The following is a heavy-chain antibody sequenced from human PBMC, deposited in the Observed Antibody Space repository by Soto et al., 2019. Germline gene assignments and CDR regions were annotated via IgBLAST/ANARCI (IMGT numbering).Heavy chain of an antibody. J-gene: IGHJ6*02. Sequence: ASVKVSCKASGYTFTSYYMHWVRQAPGQGLEWMGIINPSGGSTSYAQKFQGRVSMTRDTSTSTVYMELSSLRSEDTAVYYCASAYCGGDCYSSEDYYGMDVWGQGTTVTVSS. D-gene: IGHD2-21*02. CDR2: INPSGGST. V-gene: IGHV1-46*01. CDR3: ASAYCGGDCYSSEDYYGMDV. CDR1: GYTFTSYY.